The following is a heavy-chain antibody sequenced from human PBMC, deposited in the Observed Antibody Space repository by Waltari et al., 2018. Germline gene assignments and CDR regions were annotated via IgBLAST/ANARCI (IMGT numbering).Heavy chain of an antibody. CDR2: IRKWVGEE. D-gene: IGHD4-4*01. J-gene: IGHJ3*02. Sequence: EVQLVESGGGLVQPGGSLRVSCVASGFTFMNYWMSWVRQAPGMGLEWVASIRKWVGEEYYVDSVKGRFTISINNATNSLHLHMDSLRVEDTAIYYCARDSAPYSNYADAIDIWGQGTMVIVSS. CDR1: GFTFMNYW. CDR3: ARDSAPYSNYADAIDI. V-gene: IGHV3-7*01.